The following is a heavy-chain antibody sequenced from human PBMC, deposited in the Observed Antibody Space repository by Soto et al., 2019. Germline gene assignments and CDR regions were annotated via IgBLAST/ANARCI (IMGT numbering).Heavy chain of an antibody. J-gene: IGHJ4*02. CDR1: GFTFSSYA. D-gene: IGHD3-10*01. CDR2: ISGSGGST. Sequence: PGGSLRLSCAASGFTFSSYAMSWVRQAPGKGLEWVSAISGSGGSTFYADSVKGRFNISRDNSRNTLYLQMNSLRADDTAVYFCAKHWTSGSYYNPFDYWGQGTLVTVSS. CDR3: AKHWTSGSYYNPFDY. V-gene: IGHV3-23*01.